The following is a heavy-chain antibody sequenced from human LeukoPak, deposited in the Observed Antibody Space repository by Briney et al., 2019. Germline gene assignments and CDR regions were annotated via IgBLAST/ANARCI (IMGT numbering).Heavy chain of an antibody. V-gene: IGHV1-69*13. D-gene: IGHD6-6*01. J-gene: IGHJ4*02. Sequence: SVKVSFKASGGTFSSYAISWVRQAPGQGHEWMGGIIPIFGTANYEQKFQGRVTITADESTSTAYMELSSLRSEDTAVYYCAREYSSSPYYFDYWGQGTLVTVSS. CDR2: IIPIFGTA. CDR1: GGTFSSYA. CDR3: AREYSSSPYYFDY.